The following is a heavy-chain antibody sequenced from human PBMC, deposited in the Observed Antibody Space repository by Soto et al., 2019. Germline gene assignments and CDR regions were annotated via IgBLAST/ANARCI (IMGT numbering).Heavy chain of an antibody. CDR2: VYYSGNTKYSGST. Sequence: SETLSLTCTVSGGSISRYYWNWIRQPPGKGLEWIGYVYYSGNTKYSGSTNYDPSLKSRVTISVDRSKNQFSLKLSSVTAADTAVYYCARVPSPWGQGTLVTVSS. CDR3: ARVPSP. CDR1: GGSISRYY. J-gene: IGHJ5*02. V-gene: IGHV4-59*12.